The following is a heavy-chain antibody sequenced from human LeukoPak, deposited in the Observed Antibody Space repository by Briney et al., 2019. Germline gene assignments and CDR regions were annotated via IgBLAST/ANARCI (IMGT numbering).Heavy chain of an antibody. V-gene: IGHV1-2*02. CDR1: GYTFTGYY. J-gene: IGHJ4*02. CDR3: ARDLVAVAGSVDY. CDR2: INPNSGGT. D-gene: IGHD6-19*01. Sequence: GASVKVSCKASGYTFTGYYMHWVRQAPGQGLEWMGWINPNSGGTNYAQKFQGRVTMTTDTSTSTAYMELRSLRSDDTAVYYCARDLVAVAGSVDYWGQGTLVTVSS.